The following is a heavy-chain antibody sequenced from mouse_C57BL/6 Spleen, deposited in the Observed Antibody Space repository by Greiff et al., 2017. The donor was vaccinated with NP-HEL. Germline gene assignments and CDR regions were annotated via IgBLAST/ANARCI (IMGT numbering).Heavy chain of an antibody. CDR3: TGNYWYFDV. J-gene: IGHJ1*03. CDR1: GFTFSNYW. CDR2: IRLKSDNYAT. V-gene: IGHV6-3*01. Sequence: DVKLQESGGGLVQPGGSMKLSCVASGFTFSNYWMNWVRQSPEKGLEWVAQIRLKSDNYATHYAESVKGRFTISRDDSKSSVYLQMNNLRAEYTGIYYCTGNYWYFDVWGTGTTVTVSS.